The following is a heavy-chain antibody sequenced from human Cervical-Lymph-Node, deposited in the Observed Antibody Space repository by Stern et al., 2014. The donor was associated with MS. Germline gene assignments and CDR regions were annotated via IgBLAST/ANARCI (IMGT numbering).Heavy chain of an antibody. CDR3: ARFSNGSGSYYFDY. Sequence: VQLVESGPGLVKPSQTLSLSCTVSGGSISSGGYSWSWIRQHPGKGLEWLGYIYYSGSTYYNPSLKSRVTISVDTSKNQFSLKLSSVTAADTAVYYCARFSNGSGSYYFDYWGQGTLVTVSS. V-gene: IGHV4-31*03. CDR1: GGSISSGGYS. D-gene: IGHD3-10*01. J-gene: IGHJ4*02. CDR2: IYYSGST.